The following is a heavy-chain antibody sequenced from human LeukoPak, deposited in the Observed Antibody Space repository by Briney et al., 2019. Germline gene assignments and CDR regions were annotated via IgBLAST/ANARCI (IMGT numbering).Heavy chain of an antibody. Sequence: GGSLRLSCAASGFTFSDYYMSWIRQAPGKGLEWVSYISSSGSTIYYADSVKGRFTISRDNAKNSLYLQMNSLRAEDTAVYYCGRAIVVVTATTYYFDYWGQGTLVTVSS. J-gene: IGHJ4*02. D-gene: IGHD2-21*02. CDR3: GRAIVVVTATTYYFDY. CDR2: ISSSGSTI. CDR1: GFTFSDYY. V-gene: IGHV3-11*01.